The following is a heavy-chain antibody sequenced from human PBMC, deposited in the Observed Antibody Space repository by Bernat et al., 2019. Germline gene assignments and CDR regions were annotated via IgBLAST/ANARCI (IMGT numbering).Heavy chain of an antibody. CDR2: ISYDGSNK. CDR1: GFTFSSYA. CDR3: AREDTYYFDY. V-gene: IGHV3-30-3*01. J-gene: IGHJ4*02. Sequence: QVQLVESGGGVVQPGRSLRLSCAASGFTFSSYAMHWVRQAPGKGLEWVAVISYDGSNKYYADSVKGRFTISRDNTKNTLYLQMNSLRAEDTAVYYCAREDTYYFDYWGQGTLVTVSS.